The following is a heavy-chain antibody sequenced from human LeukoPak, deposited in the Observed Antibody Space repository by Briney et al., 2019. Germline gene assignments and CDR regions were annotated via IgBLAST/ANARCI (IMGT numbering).Heavy chain of an antibody. J-gene: IGHJ6*03. CDR3: ATNGYYCMDV. CDR2: ICGGT. Sequence: PSETLSLTCAVSGGSISSSTNWWSWVRQPPGKGLEWIGEICGGTNYNPSLKSRITISVDKSQNQFSLKVNSLTAADTAVYYCATNGYYCMDVWGKGTTVTVSS. V-gene: IGHV4-4*02. CDR1: GGSISSSTNW. D-gene: IGHD2-8*01.